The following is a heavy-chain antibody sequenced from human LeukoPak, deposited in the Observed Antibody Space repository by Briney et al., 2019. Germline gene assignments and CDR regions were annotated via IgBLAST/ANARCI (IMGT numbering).Heavy chain of an antibody. D-gene: IGHD4-17*01. CDR3: ARQGFLRTFDY. J-gene: IGHJ4*02. CDR2: IYYSGST. V-gene: IGHV4-59*01. CDR1: GGSISSYY. Sequence: SETLSLTCTVSGGSISSYYWSWIRQPPGKGLEWIGYIYYSGSTNYNPSLKSRVTISVDTSKNQFSLKLSSVTAADTAVYYCARQGFLRTFDYWGQGTLVTVSS.